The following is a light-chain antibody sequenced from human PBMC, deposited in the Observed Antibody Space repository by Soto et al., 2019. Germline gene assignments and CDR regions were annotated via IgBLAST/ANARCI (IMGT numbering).Light chain of an antibody. CDR1: QGVSYW. Sequence: DIQMPQSPSTLSASVGDRVTITCRASQGVSYWLAWYQQKPGKAPKLLIYDASNLETGVPSRFSGSGSGTDFTFTISSLQPEDIATYYCQQYDNLPPGVTFGQGTRLEIK. CDR2: DAS. J-gene: IGKJ5*01. CDR3: QQYDNLPPGVT. V-gene: IGKV1-33*01.